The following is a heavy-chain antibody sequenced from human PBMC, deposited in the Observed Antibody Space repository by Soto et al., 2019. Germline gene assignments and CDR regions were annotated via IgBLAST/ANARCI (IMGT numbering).Heavy chain of an antibody. D-gene: IGHD3-3*01. Sequence: SETLSLTCAVYGGSFTGYYWSWIRQPPGKGLEWIGEINHSGSTNYNPSLKSRVTISVDTSKNQFSLKLSSVTAADTAVYYCARGGLSKYYDFWGQGTTVTVSS. CDR3: ARGGLSKYYDF. CDR2: INHSGST. CDR1: GGSFTGYY. J-gene: IGHJ6*02. V-gene: IGHV4-34*01.